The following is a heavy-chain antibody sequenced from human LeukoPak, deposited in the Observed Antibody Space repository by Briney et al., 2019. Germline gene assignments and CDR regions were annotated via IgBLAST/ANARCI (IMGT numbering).Heavy chain of an antibody. Sequence: PSETLSLTCTVSGGSIRNYYWSWTRQSPGKELEWVGFIYYGGSTNYNPSLKSPVTISLDTSKNQFSLKLNPVTAADTAVYYCARGYGGPGGFDIWGQGTMVTVSS. V-gene: IGHV4-59*01. CDR3: ARGYGGPGGFDI. D-gene: IGHD4-23*01. CDR1: GGSIRNYY. J-gene: IGHJ3*02. CDR2: IYYGGST.